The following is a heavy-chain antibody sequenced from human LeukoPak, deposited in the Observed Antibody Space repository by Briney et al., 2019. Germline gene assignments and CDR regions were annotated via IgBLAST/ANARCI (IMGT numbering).Heavy chain of an antibody. D-gene: IGHD6-19*01. Sequence: GRSLRLSCAASGFTFSSYSMNWVRQAPGKGLEWVSYISSSSSAIYYADSVKGRFTISRANAKNSLYLQMNSLRAEDTAVYYCANSISGWYSSDYWGQGTLVTVSS. J-gene: IGHJ4*02. CDR3: ANSISGWYSSDY. CDR2: ISSSSSAI. V-gene: IGHV3-48*04. CDR1: GFTFSSYS.